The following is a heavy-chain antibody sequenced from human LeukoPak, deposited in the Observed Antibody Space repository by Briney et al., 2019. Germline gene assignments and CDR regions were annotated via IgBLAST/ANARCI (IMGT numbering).Heavy chain of an antibody. Sequence: ASVKVSCKASGYMFTGHYMHWVRQAPGQGLEFLAWIKGDSGNPKYAQKLQGRVTLTTDTSTSTAYMELTNLTSDDTAVYYCAREVQYGREGYDFELWGQGTMVTVSS. CDR2: IKGDSGNP. CDR3: AREVQYGREGYDFEL. CDR1: GYMFTGHY. D-gene: IGHD4-11*01. J-gene: IGHJ3*01. V-gene: IGHV1-2*02.